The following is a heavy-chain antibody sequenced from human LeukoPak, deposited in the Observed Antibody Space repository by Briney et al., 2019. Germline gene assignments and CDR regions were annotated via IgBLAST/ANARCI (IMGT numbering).Heavy chain of an antibody. V-gene: IGHV3-30*18. CDR1: GFTFSSYG. D-gene: IGHD3-22*01. Sequence: GGSLRLSCAASGFTFSSYGMHWVRQAPGKGLEWVAVISYDGSNKYYADSVKGRFSISRDNSKNTLYLQVNSLRAEDTAVYYCAKDSIGSIDYWGQGTLVTVSS. CDR2: ISYDGSNK. J-gene: IGHJ4*02. CDR3: AKDSIGSIDY.